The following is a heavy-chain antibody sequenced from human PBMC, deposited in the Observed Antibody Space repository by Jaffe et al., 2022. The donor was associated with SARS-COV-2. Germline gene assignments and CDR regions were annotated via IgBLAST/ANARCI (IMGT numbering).Heavy chain of an antibody. D-gene: IGHD6-13*01. CDR2: VYYSGIT. V-gene: IGHV4-39*01. CDR3: ARSWQQLGIYYFDY. Sequence: QLQLQESGPGLVKPSETLSLTCTVSGDSISSSSFYWGWIRQPPGKGLEWIGSVYYSGITYFNPSLKSRVTISVDTSKNQFSLRLSSVTAADTAVYYCARSWQQLGIYYFDYWGQGTLVTVSS. J-gene: IGHJ4*02. CDR1: GDSISSSSFY.